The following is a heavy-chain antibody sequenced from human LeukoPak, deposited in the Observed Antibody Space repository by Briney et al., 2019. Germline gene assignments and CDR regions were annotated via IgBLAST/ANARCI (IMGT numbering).Heavy chain of an antibody. CDR2: INPADSNS. J-gene: IGHJ4*02. V-gene: IGHV5-51*01. CDR3: ARQKRLAVTETFDY. CDR1: GYSFTSYW. D-gene: IGHD6-19*01. Sequence: GESLKISCKGSGYSFTSYWIGWVRQLPGKGLEWMGIINPADSNSRYSPSFEGQVTMSADKAISTAFLQWRSLEASDTAIYYCARQKRLAVTETFDYWGQGTLVTVSS.